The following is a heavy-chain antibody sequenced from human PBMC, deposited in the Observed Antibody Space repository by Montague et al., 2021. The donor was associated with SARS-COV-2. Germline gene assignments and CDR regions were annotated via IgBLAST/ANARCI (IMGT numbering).Heavy chain of an antibody. CDR1: GGSIRSYY. J-gene: IGHJ4*02. Sequence: SETLSLTCTVSGGSIRSYYWSWIRQTPGKGLEWIGYIYYDGSTNYNPSLKGRVTMSVDSSKNQFSLRLSSVTAADTAVYYCARYGSYFEHWGQGTLVTVSS. CDR2: IYYDGST. V-gene: IGHV4-59*03. D-gene: IGHD1-26*01. CDR3: ARYGSYFEH.